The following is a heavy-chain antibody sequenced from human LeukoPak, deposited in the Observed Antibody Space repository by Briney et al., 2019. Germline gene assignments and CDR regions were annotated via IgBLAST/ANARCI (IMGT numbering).Heavy chain of an antibody. J-gene: IGHJ5*02. V-gene: IGHV4-39*07. D-gene: IGHD3-9*01. CDR2: INYSGST. CDR1: GGSMRSSNFY. Sequence: SETLSLTCTVSGGSMRSSNFYWGWIRQPPGKGLEWIGNINYSGSTYYNPSVKSRVTLSVDVSKNRFSLNLTSVTAADTALYFCARTHFDSLGWFGPWGQGTQVIVSS. CDR3: ARTHFDSLGWFGP.